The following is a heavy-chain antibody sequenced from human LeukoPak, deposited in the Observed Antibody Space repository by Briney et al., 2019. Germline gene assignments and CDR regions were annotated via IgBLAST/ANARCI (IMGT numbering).Heavy chain of an antibody. CDR2: IYYSGST. CDR1: GGSISSGDYY. CDR3: AREGRDSSGSAPDY. Sequence: SQTLSLTCTVSGGSISSGDYYWSWIRQPPGKGLEWIGYIYYSGSTYYNPSLKSRVTISVDTSKDQFSLKLSSVTAADTAVYYCAREGRDSSGSAPDYWGQGTLVTVSS. V-gene: IGHV4-30-4*01. J-gene: IGHJ4*02. D-gene: IGHD3-22*01.